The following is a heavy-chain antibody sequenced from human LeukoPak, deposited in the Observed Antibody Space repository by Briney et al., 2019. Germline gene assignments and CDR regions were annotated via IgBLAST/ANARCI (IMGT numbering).Heavy chain of an antibody. CDR1: GFTFNVYA. V-gene: IGHV3-43*02. J-gene: IGHJ4*02. CDR2: ISGDGGRT. CDR3: AKDVGSGGYPNY. D-gene: IGHD2-15*01. Sequence: GGSLRLSCAASGFTFNVYAMHWVRQAPGKGLEWVSLISGDGGRTYYADSVKGRFTISRDNGKNSLYLQMNSLKTEDTALYYCAKDVGSGGYPNYWGQGTLVTVSS.